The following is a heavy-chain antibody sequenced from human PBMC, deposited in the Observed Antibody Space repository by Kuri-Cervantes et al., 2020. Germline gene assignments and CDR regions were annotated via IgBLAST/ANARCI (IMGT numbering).Heavy chain of an antibody. V-gene: IGHV3-33*08. CDR1: GFTFSSYA. CDR2: IWYDGSNK. CDR3: AREYFIRAEDAFDI. J-gene: IGHJ3*02. Sequence: LSLTCAASGFTFSSYAMHWVRQAPGRGLEWVAVIWYDGSNKYYADSVKGRFTISRDNSKNTLYLQMNSLRAEDTAVYYCAREYFIRAEDAFDIWGQGTMVTVSS. D-gene: IGHD3-10*01.